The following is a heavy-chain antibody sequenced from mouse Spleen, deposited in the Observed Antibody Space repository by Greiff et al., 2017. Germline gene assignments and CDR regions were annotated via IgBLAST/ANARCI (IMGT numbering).Heavy chain of an antibody. J-gene: IGHJ3*01. D-gene: IGHD2-5*01. CDR3: ARRSYSNHAFAY. CDR2: ISSGSSTI. V-gene: IGHV5-17*01. Sequence: EVKLVESGGGLVTPGGSLKLSCAASGFSFSDYGMHWVRQAPEKGLEWVAYISSGSSTIYYADTVKGRFTISRDNAKNTLFLQMTSLRSEDTAMYYCARRSYSNHAFAYWGQGTLVTVSA. CDR1: GFSFSDYG.